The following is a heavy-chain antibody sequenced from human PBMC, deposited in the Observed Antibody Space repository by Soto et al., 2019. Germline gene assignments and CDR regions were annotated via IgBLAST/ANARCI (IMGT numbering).Heavy chain of an antibody. D-gene: IGHD3-22*01. CDR1: GGTFSSYA. CDR2: IIPIFGTA. Sequence: ASVKVSCKASGGTFSSYAISWVRQAPGQGLEWMGGIIPIFGTANYAQKFQGRVTITADESTSTAYMELSSLRSEDTAVYYCARAGQRFTMMVVDPWSYYGMDVWGQGTTVTVSS. J-gene: IGHJ6*02. CDR3: ARAGQRFTMMVVDPWSYYGMDV. V-gene: IGHV1-69*13.